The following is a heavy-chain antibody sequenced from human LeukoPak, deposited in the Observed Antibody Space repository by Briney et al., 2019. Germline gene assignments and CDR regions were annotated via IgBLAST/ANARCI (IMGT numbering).Heavy chain of an antibody. V-gene: IGHV1-8*01. CDR3: ARVFYSHYYYYGMDV. CDR1: GYTFTSYD. D-gene: IGHD5-18*01. CDR2: MNPNSGNT. J-gene: IGHJ6*02. Sequence: ASVNVSYKASGYTFTSYDMNWVRQATGQGREGVGWMNPNSGNTGYAQEFQRRVTMTKNTSISTAYMELSSLRSEDTAVYYCARVFYSHYYYYGMDVWGQGTTVTVSS.